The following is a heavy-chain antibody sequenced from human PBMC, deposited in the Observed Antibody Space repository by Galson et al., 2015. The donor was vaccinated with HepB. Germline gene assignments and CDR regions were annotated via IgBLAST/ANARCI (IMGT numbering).Heavy chain of an antibody. J-gene: IGHJ4*02. CDR2: TYYRSKWYS. D-gene: IGHD6-25*01. V-gene: IGHV6-1*01. CDR1: GDSVSSHSAA. Sequence: CAISGDSVSSHSAAWNWIRQSPSRGLEWLGRTYYRSKWYSDYALSVKSRITINPDTSKNQFSLQLTSVTPEDTAVYYCARDHWAVSGSGGYHFSFEYWGQGSLVTVSS. CDR3: ARDHWAVSGSGGYHFSFEY.